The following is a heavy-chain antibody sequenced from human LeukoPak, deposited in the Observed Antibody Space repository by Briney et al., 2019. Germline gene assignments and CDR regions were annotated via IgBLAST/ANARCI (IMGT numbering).Heavy chain of an antibody. CDR2: IYPGDSDT. J-gene: IGHJ6*02. CDR1: GYSFTSYW. D-gene: IGHD5-24*01. V-gene: IGHV5-51*01. CDR3: ARQMATMGQYYYYGMDV. Sequence: GESLKISCKGSGYSFTSYWIGWVRQMPGKGLEWMGIIYPGDSDTTYSPSFQGQVTISADKSISTAYLQWSSLKASDTAMYYCARQMATMGQYYYYGMDVWGQGTTVTVSS.